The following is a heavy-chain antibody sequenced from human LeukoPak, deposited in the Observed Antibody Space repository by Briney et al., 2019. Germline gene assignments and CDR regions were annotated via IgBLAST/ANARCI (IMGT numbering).Heavy chain of an antibody. D-gene: IGHD2-15*01. V-gene: IGHV1-8*01. CDR1: GYTFTSYD. Sequence: ASVKVSCKASGYTFTSYDINWVRQATGQGLEWMGWMNPNSGNTGYAQKFKGRVTMTRSTSISTAYMELSSLRSEDTAVYYCARARYCSGGSCYSQNEYFQHWGQGTLVTVSS. CDR3: ARARYCSGGSCYSQNEYFQH. J-gene: IGHJ1*01. CDR2: MNPNSGNT.